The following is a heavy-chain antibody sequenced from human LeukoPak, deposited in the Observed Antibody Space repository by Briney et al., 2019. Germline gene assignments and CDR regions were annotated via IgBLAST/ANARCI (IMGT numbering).Heavy chain of an antibody. D-gene: IGHD3-16*02. CDR3: ATIRDYVWGSYRD. J-gene: IGHJ4*02. Sequence: GGSLRLSCAASGFTFSSYSMNWVRQAPGKGLEWVSSISSSSSYIYYADSVKGRFTISRDNAKNSLYLQMNSLRAEDTAVYYCATIRDYVWGSYRDWGQGTLVTVSS. CDR2: ISSSSSYI. CDR1: GFTFSSYS. V-gene: IGHV3-21*01.